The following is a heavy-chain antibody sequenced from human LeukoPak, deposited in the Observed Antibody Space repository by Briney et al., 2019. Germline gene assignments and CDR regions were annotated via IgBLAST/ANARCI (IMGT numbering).Heavy chain of an antibody. CDR2: IIPILGIA. CDR3: ARVAGLSYYDSSGYLDY. Sequence: GASVKVSCKASGYTFTGYYMHWVRQAPGQGLEWMGRIIPILGIANYAQKFQGRVTITADKSTSTAYMELSSLRSEDTAVYYCARVAGLSYYDSSGYLDYWGQGTLVTVSS. CDR1: GYTFTGYY. D-gene: IGHD3-22*01. J-gene: IGHJ4*02. V-gene: IGHV1-69*04.